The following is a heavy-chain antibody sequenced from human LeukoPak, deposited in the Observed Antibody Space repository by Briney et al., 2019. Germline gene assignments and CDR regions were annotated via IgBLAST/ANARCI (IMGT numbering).Heavy chain of an antibody. CDR3: AREYRIGGSQPGY. CDR1: GNTFSMYS. CDR2: INPSDGAT. V-gene: IGHV1-46*01. Sequence: ASVKVSCKASGNTFSMYSVHWVRQAPGQGLEWMGMINPSDGATTCAQRFQGRVTMTRNTSISTAYMELSSLRSEDTAVYYCAREYRIGGSQPGYWGQGTLVTVSS. J-gene: IGHJ4*02. D-gene: IGHD5-24*01.